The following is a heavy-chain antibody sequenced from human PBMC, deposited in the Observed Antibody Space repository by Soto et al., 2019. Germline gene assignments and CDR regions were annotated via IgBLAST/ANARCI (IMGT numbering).Heavy chain of an antibody. CDR2: ISAYNGNT. J-gene: IGHJ5*02. V-gene: IGHV1-18*01. D-gene: IGHD3-3*01. CDR3: ARNQDYDFWSGYKNWFDP. CDR1: GYTFTSYG. Sequence: ASGYTFTSYGISWVRQAPGQGLEWMGWISAYNGNTNYAQKLQGRVTMTTDTSTSTACMELRSLRSDDTAVYYCARNQDYDFWSGYKNWFDPWGQGTLVTVSS.